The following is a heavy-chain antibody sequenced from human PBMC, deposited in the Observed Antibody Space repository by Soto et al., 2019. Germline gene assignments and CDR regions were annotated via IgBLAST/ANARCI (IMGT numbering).Heavy chain of an antibody. CDR1: GFTFSSYG. V-gene: IGHV3-30*03. J-gene: IGHJ6*02. Sequence: GGSLRLSCAASGFTFSSYGMHWVRQAPGKGLEWVGVISYDGSTIYYADSVKGRCTISRDNAKNSLDLQLNSLRDEDTAVYSCARVIMDVWGQGTTVTVSS. CDR2: ISYDGSTI. CDR3: ARVIMDV.